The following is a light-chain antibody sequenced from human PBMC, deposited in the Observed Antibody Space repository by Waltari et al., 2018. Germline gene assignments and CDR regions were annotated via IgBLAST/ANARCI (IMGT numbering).Light chain of an antibody. CDR3: QKYDGAPFT. CDR2: GAS. V-gene: IGKV1-27*01. CDR1: QDISTF. J-gene: IGKJ3*01. Sequence: DMQMTQSPSSLSASVGDTVTITCWASQDISTFLAWYQQKPGKVPDLLIYGASSKQSGVPSRFRGSGSGTDFTLTISSLQPEDVATYYCQKYDGAPFTFGPGTKLDV.